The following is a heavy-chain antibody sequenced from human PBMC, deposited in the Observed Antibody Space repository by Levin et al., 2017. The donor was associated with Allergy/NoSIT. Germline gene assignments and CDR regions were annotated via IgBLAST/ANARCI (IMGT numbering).Heavy chain of an antibody. Sequence: GGSLRLSCTISGFTFIDYPMTWIRQAPGKGLEWVGFIRSKTSGGTTEYAASVRGRFTISKDDSETIAYLQMNSLKTEDTAVYYCARGPYFYATLLDYWGQGSQVTVSS. CDR3: ARGPYFYATLLDY. D-gene: IGHD2/OR15-2a*01. CDR2: IRSKTSGGTT. J-gene: IGHJ4*02. V-gene: IGHV3-49*03. CDR1: GFTFIDYP.